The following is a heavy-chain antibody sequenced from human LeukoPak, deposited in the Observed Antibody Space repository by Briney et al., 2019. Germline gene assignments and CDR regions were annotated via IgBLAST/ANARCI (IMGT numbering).Heavy chain of an antibody. CDR1: GLSISSYY. CDR2: ISYRGPT. V-gene: IGHV4-59*01. Sequence: SETLSLTCTVSGLSISSYYWSWIRQSPGRGLECLVYISYRGPTNYNPSLNSRVTISLDTSKNQFSLKLISVTDADTAVYYCARGGGCTTTSCDFDYWGQGTLVTVSS. CDR3: ARGGGCTTTSCDFDY. D-gene: IGHD2-2*01. J-gene: IGHJ4*02.